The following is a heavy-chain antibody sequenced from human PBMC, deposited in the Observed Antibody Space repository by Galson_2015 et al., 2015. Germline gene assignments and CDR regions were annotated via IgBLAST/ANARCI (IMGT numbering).Heavy chain of an antibody. D-gene: IGHD6-13*01. Sequence: SLRLSCAASGFTFSNYGMHWVRQAPGKGLEWVAVISYDGSNKHYADSVKGRFTISRDNSKNTLYVEMNSLRTEDTAVYYCATGDEQRLVLTTFDVWGQGTMVTVSS. J-gene: IGHJ3*01. CDR1: GFTFSNYG. CDR2: ISYDGSNK. V-gene: IGHV3-30*03. CDR3: ATGDEQRLVLTTFDV.